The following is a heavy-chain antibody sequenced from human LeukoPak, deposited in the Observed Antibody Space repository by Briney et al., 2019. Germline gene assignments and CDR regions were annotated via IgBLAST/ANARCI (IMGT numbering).Heavy chain of an antibody. D-gene: IGHD5-18*01. CDR3: GRFGYEAAIGD. J-gene: IGHJ4*02. CDR1: GFTFSTYW. CDR2: IEPSGSET. Sequence: PGGSLRLSCAASGFTFSTYWMTWVRQAPGEGLEWVANIEPSGSETYYVDTVKGRFTIFRDNANDSLYLQMNTLGAEDTALYYCGRFGYEAAIGDWGRGTLVAVSS. V-gene: IGHV3-7*01.